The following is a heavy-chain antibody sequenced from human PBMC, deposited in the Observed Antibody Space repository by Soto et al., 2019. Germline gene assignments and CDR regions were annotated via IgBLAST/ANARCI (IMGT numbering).Heavy chain of an antibody. V-gene: IGHV1-46*01. J-gene: IGHJ4*02. CDR2: INPSVGST. CDR3: APHTLDTGMPSGY. Sequence: AVSVKVSCKASRYTFTNFYLHWVRQAPGQGLEWMGIINPSVGSTTYAQKFQGRVTLTTDTSTSTAYMELRSLRSDDTAVYYCAPHTLDTGMPSGYWGQGTLVTVSS. CDR1: RYTFTNFY. D-gene: IGHD5-18*01.